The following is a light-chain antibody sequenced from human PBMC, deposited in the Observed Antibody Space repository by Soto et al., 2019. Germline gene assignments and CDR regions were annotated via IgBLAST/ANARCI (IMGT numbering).Light chain of an antibody. CDR1: QRVSSNY. J-gene: IGKJ4*01. CDR2: AAS. CDR3: QWSGGSVS. V-gene: IGKV3-20*01. Sequence: EIVLTQSPGTLSLSPGERATLSCRASQRVSSNYLAWYQQKPGQAPRLLIYAASSRATDIPDRFSGSGSGTDFTLTISRLEPEDFAVYYCQWSGGSVSFGGGTKVE.